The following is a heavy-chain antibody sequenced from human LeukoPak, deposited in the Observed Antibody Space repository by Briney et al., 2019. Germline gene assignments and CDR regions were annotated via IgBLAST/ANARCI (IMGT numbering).Heavy chain of an antibody. CDR2: IHSRGSP. Sequence: SETLSLTCTVSGGSISSDNYYWGWIRQPPGKGLEWIGYIHSRGSPSYNPSLESRVTITVDTSKNQFSLKLTSVTAADTAVYYCASESGYYDSRGYSGVLDIWGQGTMVTVSS. J-gene: IGHJ3*02. D-gene: IGHD3-22*01. CDR3: ASESGYYDSRGYSGVLDI. CDR1: GGSISSDNYY. V-gene: IGHV4-61*01.